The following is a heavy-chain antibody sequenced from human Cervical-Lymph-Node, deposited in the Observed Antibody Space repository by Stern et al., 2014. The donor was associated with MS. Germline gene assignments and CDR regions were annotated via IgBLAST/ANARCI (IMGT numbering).Heavy chain of an antibody. D-gene: IGHD2-15*01. J-gene: IGHJ3*02. V-gene: IGHV1-18*01. CDR3: ARGLLGSENAFDI. CDR1: GYTFTSYG. Sequence: VQLVQSGAEAKKPRASVKASCKASGYTFTSYGISWLRPAPGHWLEWMGWISAYNGNTNHAQKLQGRVTMTTDTSTSTAYMELRSLRSDDTAVYYCARGLLGSENAFDIWGQGTMVTVSS. CDR2: ISAYNGNT.